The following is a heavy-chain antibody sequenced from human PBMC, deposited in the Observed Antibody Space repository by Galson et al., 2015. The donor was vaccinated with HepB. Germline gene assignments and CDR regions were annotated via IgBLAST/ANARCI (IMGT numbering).Heavy chain of an antibody. Sequence: SLRLSCAASAFTFSSYSMNWVRQAPGKGLEWVSSITSSGAYKYYADSVKGRFTISRDDSKNTLYLQMNSLKTEDTAVYYCTTEGWDFDWFPWYFDLWGRGTLVTVSS. CDR2: ITSSGAYK. CDR1: AFTFSSYS. CDR3: TTEGWDFDWFPWYFDL. J-gene: IGHJ2*01. D-gene: IGHD3-9*01. V-gene: IGHV3-21*03.